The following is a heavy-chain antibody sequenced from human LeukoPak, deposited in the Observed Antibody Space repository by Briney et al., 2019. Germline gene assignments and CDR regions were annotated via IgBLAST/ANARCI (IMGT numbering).Heavy chain of an antibody. J-gene: IGHJ6*02. CDR2: IIPILGIA. CDR3: ARASDPRTPFYGMDV. V-gene: IGHV1-69*04. CDR1: GGTFSSYA. Sequence: SVKVSCKASGGTFSSYAISWVRQAPGQWLEWMGRIIPILGIANYAQKFQGRVTITADKSTSTAYMELSSLRSEDTAVYYCARASDPRTPFYGMDVWGQGTTVTVSS. D-gene: IGHD2-15*01.